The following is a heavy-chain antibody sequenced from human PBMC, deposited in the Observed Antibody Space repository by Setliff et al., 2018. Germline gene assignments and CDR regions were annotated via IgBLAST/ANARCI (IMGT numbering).Heavy chain of an antibody. CDR3: GRGFSRIEGWGNWFDP. CDR1: GGSVSSSGFF. J-gene: IGHJ5*02. Sequence: SETLSLTCTVSGGSVSSSGFFWGWLRQAPGKGLEWIGNIYDSGSSNYNASHKSRLIITRDTSKNQISLKLTSVTAADTAVYYCGRGFSRIEGWGNWFDPWGQGILVTSPQ. CDR2: IYDSGSS. V-gene: IGHV4-39*01. D-gene: IGHD2-15*01.